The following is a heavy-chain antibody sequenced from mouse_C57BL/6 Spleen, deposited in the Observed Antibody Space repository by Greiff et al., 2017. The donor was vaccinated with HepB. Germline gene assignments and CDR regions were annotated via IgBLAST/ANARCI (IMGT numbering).Heavy chain of an antibody. CDR1: GFTFTDYY. J-gene: IGHJ1*03. CDR3: ARYQSREYFDV. V-gene: IGHV7-3*01. Sequence: EVKLVESGGGLVQPGGSLSLSCAASGFTFTDYYMSWVRQPPGKALEWLGFIRNKANGYTTEYSESVKGRFTISRDNAQSILYLQMNALRAEDSATYYCARYQSREYFDVWGTGTTVTVSS. CDR2: IRNKANGYTT.